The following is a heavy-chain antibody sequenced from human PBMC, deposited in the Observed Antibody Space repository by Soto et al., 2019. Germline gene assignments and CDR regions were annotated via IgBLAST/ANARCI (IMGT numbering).Heavy chain of an antibody. CDR3: ASNHADPHCISTSCHPGGDPGYVSFGFDP. Sequence: GASVKVSCKASGGTFSSYAISWVRQAPGQGLEWMGGIIPIFGTANYAQKFQGRVTITADESTSTAYMELSSLRSEDTAVYYCASNHADPHCISTSCHPGGDPGYVSFGFDPWGQGTLVTVPQ. J-gene: IGHJ5*02. CDR2: IIPIFGTA. D-gene: IGHD2-2*01. V-gene: IGHV1-69*13. CDR1: GGTFSSYA.